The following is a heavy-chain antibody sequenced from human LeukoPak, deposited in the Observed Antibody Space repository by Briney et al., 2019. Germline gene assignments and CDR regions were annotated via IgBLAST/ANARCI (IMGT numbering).Heavy chain of an antibody. CDR2: IYYSGST. CDR1: GGSISSGDYY. V-gene: IGHV4-30-4*08. Sequence: PSQTLSLTCTVSGGSISSGDYYWSWIRQPPGKGLEWIGYIYYSGSTYYNPSLKSRVTISVDTSKNQFSLKLSSVTAADTAVYYCAREPDSGSGSYPDYWGQGTLVTVSS. CDR3: AREPDSGSGSYPDY. D-gene: IGHD3-10*01. J-gene: IGHJ4*02.